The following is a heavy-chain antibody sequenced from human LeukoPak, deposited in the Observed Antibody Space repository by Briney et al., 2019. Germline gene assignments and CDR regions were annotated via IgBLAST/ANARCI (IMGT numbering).Heavy chain of an antibody. V-gene: IGHV3-30*04. J-gene: IGHJ3*02. CDR1: GFTFSSYA. CDR2: ISYDGSNK. D-gene: IGHD3-22*01. CDR3: ARDVGFFLTPTGYDRSGFDI. Sequence: TGGSLRLSCAASGFTFSSYAMHWVRQAPGKGLEWVAVISYDGSNKYYADSVKGRFTISRDNSKNTLYLQMNSLRAEDTAVYYCARDVGFFLTPTGYDRSGFDIWGQGTMVTVSS.